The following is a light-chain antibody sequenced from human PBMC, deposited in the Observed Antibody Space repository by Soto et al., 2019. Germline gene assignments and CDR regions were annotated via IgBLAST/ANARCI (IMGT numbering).Light chain of an antibody. CDR2: DVS. CDR3: CSYAGSYTVV. J-gene: IGLJ2*01. Sequence: QSALTQPRSVSGSPGQSVTISCTGTSSDVGGYNYVSWYQQHPGKAPKVMIYDVSKRPSGVPDRFSGSKSGNTASLTISGXXXXXXXXXXCCSYAGSYTVVFGGGTKLTV. CDR1: SSDVGGYNY. V-gene: IGLV2-11*01.